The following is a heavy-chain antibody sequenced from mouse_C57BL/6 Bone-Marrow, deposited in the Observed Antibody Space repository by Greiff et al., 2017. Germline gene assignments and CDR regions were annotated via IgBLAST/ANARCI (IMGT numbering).Heavy chain of an antibody. CDR2: IYPRSGNT. D-gene: IGHD4-1*01. J-gene: IGHJ4*01. V-gene: IGHV1-81*01. CDR1: GYTFTSYG. CDR3: ASCNWDNAMDD. Sequence: QVQLQQSGAELARPGASVKLSCKASGYTFTSYGISWVKQRTGQGLEWIGEIYPRSGNTYYNEKFKGKATLTADKSSSTAYMELRSLTSEDSAVYYCASCNWDNAMDDWGQGTSVTVSS.